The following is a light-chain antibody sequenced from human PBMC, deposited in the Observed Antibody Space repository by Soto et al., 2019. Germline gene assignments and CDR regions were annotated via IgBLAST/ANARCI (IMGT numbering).Light chain of an antibody. J-gene: IGLJ3*02. CDR2: RIN. CDR3: ATWGDGLSGWV. CDR1: SSNIGDNY. V-gene: IGLV1-47*01. Sequence: QSVLTQPPSASGTPGQRVTISCSGSSSNIGDNYVYWYQQFPGTAPKLLIYRINQRPSGVPDRFSGSKSGTSASLVISGLRSEDEADYYCATWGDGLSGWVFGGGTKLTVL.